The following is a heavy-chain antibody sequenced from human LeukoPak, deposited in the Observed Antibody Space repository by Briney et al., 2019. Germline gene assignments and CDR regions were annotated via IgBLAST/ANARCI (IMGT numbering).Heavy chain of an antibody. CDR3: ARGPTRRYSNFLTQDY. J-gene: IGHJ4*02. Sequence: SETLSLTCTVSSGSISTSNYYWGWVRQPPGKALEWIGNIFYSGSTYYSPSLKSRVTISLDTSRNQFSLKLSSVTAADTAVYYCARGPTRRYSNFLTQDYWGQGTLVTVSS. D-gene: IGHD1-26*01. CDR2: IFYSGST. V-gene: IGHV4-39*07. CDR1: SGSISTSNYY.